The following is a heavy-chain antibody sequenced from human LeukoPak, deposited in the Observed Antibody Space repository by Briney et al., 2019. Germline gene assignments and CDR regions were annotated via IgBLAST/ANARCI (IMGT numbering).Heavy chain of an antibody. CDR3: AIKYCSSTSCYPGGLHDAFDI. D-gene: IGHD2-2*01. CDR1: GFTFSSYA. V-gene: IGHV3-23*01. J-gene: IGHJ3*02. CDR2: ISGSGGST. Sequence: PGGSLRLSCAASGFTFSSYAMSWVRQAPGKGLEWVSAISGSGGSTYYADSVKGRFTISRDNSKNTLYLQMNSLRAEDTAVYYCAIKYCSSTSCYPGGLHDAFDIWGQGTMVTVSS.